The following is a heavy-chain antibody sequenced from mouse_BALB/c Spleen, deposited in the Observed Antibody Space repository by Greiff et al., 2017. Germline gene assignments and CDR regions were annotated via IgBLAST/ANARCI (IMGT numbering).Heavy chain of an antibody. D-gene: IGHD3-3*01. J-gene: IGHJ2*01. V-gene: IGHV1S137*01. Sequence: VKLVESGAELVRPGVSVKISCKGSGYTFTDYAMHWVKQSHAKSLEWIGVISTYYGDANYNQKFKGKATMTVDKSSSTAYMELARLTSEDSAIYYCARGAGGPYFDYWGQGTTLTVSS. CDR1: GYTFTDYA. CDR3: ARGAGGPYFDY. CDR2: ISTYYGDA.